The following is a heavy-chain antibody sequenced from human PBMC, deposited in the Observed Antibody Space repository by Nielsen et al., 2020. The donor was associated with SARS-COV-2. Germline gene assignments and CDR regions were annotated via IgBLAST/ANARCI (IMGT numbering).Heavy chain of an antibody. V-gene: IGHV3-30*18. CDR3: AKDFYDSSGYLKLDAFDI. CDR1: GFTFSTYG. J-gene: IGHJ3*02. CDR2: ISYGGSNK. Sequence: GESLKISCAASGFTFSTYGMHWVRQAPGKGLAWVAVISYGGSNKYYADSVKGRFTISRDNSKNTLYLQMNSLRAEDTAVYYCAKDFYDSSGYLKLDAFDIWGQGTMVTVSS. D-gene: IGHD3-22*01.